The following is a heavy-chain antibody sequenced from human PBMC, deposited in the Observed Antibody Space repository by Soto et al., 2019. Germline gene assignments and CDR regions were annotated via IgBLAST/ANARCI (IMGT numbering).Heavy chain of an antibody. CDR2: IRSKADGGTT. CDR3: IVVGSGSDYVN. Sequence: EVQLVESGGGLVKPGGSLRLSCAASGFSFSNAWMNWVRQAPGKGLEWVGRIRSKADGGTTDYAAPVKGRFTVSRDDSKYTQNLQMNSLKTEDTAVYYCIVVGSGSDYVNWGQGTLVTVSS. J-gene: IGHJ4*02. CDR1: GFSFSNAW. V-gene: IGHV3-15*01. D-gene: IGHD3-10*01.